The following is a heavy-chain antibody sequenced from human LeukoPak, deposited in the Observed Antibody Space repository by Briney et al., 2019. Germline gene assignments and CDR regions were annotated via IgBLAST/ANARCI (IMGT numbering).Heavy chain of an antibody. J-gene: IGHJ4*02. CDR3: ARTQTGTYSFFDF. V-gene: IGHV3-53*01. CDR2: IYKDGST. CDR1: GFTISDNY. Sequence: GGSLRLSCGVSGFTISDNYMTWVRQAPGKGLEWVSVIYKDGSTYYADSVKGRFTISRDNSKNTVYLQLNSLRDEDTAVYYCARTQTGTYSFFDFWGQGSLVTVSS. D-gene: IGHD1-26*01.